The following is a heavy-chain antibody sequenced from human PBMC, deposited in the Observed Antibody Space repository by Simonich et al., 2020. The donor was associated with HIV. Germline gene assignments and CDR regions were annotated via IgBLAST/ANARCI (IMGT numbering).Heavy chain of an antibody. J-gene: IGHJ3*02. D-gene: IGHD2-8*01. CDR2: TNPNSGGT. CDR1: GYTFTGYY. V-gene: IGHV1-2*06. CDR3: ARILIVDAFDI. Sequence: QVQLVQSGAEVKKPGASVKVSCKASGYTFTGYYMHWVRQAPGQGLGWMGRTNPNSGGTNNAQKFQGRVTMTRDTSISTAYMELSRLRSDDTAVYYCARILIVDAFDIWGQGTMVTVSS.